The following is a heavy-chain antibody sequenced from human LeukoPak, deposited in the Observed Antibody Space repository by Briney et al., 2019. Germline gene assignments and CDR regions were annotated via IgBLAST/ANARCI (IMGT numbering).Heavy chain of an antibody. D-gene: IGHD6-19*01. CDR3: TKAYDSGWYVGFFDY. CDR1: GYTFTSYA. J-gene: IGHJ4*02. Sequence: GASVKVSCKASGYTFTSYAMNWVRQAPGQGLEWMGWINPNSGGTNYAQKFQGRVTMTRDTSINTAYMELSRLRSDDTAVYYCTKAYDSGWYVGFFDYWGQGTLVTVSS. CDR2: INPNSGGT. V-gene: IGHV1-2*02.